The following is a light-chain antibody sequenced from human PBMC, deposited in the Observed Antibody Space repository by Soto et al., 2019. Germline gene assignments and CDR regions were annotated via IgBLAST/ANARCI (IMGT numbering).Light chain of an antibody. CDR2: EDN. Sequence: NFMLAQPHSVSESPGKTITISCTRSGGSIASNYVQWFQQRPGRSPTTVIYEDNQRPSGVPDRSSGSIDSSSNSASLTISGLKTEDEATYYCQSFDSSDQVFGGGTKLTVL. V-gene: IGLV6-57*01. CDR1: GGSIASNY. J-gene: IGLJ3*02. CDR3: QSFDSSDQV.